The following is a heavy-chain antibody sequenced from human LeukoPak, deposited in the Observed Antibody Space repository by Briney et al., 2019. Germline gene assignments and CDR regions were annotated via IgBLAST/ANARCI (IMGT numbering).Heavy chain of an antibody. CDR2: INHSGST. J-gene: IGHJ5*02. Sequence: SETLSLTCAVYGGSFSGYYWSWIRQPPGEGLEWIGEINHSGSTNYDPSLKSRVTISVDTSKNQFSLKLSSVTAADTAVYYCARQGFGTVESGYSSSSGWFDPWGQGTLVTVSS. D-gene: IGHD6-13*01. V-gene: IGHV4-34*01. CDR3: ARQGFGTVESGYSSSSGWFDP. CDR1: GGSFSGYY.